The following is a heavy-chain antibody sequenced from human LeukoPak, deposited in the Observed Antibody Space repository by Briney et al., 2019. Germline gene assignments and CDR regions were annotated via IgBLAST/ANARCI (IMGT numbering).Heavy chain of an antibody. Sequence: PGGSLRLSCAASGFTFARYSMNWVRQAPGKGLEWVSSISSSSSNIYYADSVTGRFTISRDNAKNSLYLQMNSLRAEDTAVYYCLRAVEYYYDSSGYAVDYWGQGTLVTVSS. CDR2: ISSSSSNI. D-gene: IGHD3-22*01. CDR1: GFTFARYS. J-gene: IGHJ4*02. V-gene: IGHV3-21*01. CDR3: LRAVEYYYDSSGYAVDY.